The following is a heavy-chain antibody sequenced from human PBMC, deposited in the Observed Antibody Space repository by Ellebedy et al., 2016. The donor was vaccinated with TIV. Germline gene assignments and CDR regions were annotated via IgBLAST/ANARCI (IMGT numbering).Heavy chain of an antibody. CDR1: GGTFNNYA. Sequence: AASVKVSCKASGGTFNNYAINWVRHAPGQGLEWMGGIFPIFVTPTYARKFLGRVTITADESTRTAYMEMSGLRSEDTAVYYCARFSEGSSGPDYWGQGTLVTVSS. V-gene: IGHV1-69*13. CDR3: ARFSEGSSGPDY. D-gene: IGHD3-22*01. CDR2: IFPIFVTP. J-gene: IGHJ4*02.